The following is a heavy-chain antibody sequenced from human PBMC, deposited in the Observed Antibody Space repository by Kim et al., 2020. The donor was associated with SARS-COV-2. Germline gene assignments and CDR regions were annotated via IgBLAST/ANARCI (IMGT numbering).Heavy chain of an antibody. CDR3: ASGYSSGWRPFDY. D-gene: IGHD6-19*01. V-gene: IGHV4-59*09. Sequence: YTPPLKRRVTIPVDTSRNQFSLRLSTVTAADTAVYYCASGYSSGWRPFDYWGQGTLVTVSS. J-gene: IGHJ4*02.